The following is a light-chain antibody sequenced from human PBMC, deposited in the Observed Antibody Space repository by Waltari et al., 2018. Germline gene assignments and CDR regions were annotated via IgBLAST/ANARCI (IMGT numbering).Light chain of an antibody. Sequence: QTVVTQETSLSVSPGGTVTLTCALSSGSLSTTSYATWYQQTPGQAPRTLVYKANARSAGVPDRFSGSSLGNTAALTITGAQADDESDYYCALYMGSGIWVFGRGTRLTVL. J-gene: IGLJ3*02. CDR1: SGSLSTTSY. V-gene: IGLV8-61*01. CDR3: ALYMGSGIWV. CDR2: KAN.